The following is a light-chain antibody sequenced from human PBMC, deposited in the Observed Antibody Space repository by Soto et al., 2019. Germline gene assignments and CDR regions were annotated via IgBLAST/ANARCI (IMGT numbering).Light chain of an antibody. J-gene: IGLJ1*01. CDR2: EVN. CDR3: AAWDDSLNGYV. Sequence: QSVLTQPASVSGSPGQSITISCTGTNSDVGSYNLVSWYQQQPGKAPKLIIYEVNKRPSGISNRFSGSKSANTASLTISGLQAEDEADYYCAAWDDSLNGYVFGTGTKVTVL. V-gene: IGLV2-23*02. CDR1: NSDVGSYNL.